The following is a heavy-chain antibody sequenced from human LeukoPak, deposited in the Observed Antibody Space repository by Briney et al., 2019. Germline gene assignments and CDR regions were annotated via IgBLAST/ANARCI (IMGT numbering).Heavy chain of an antibody. CDR2: ISSSGTTI. V-gene: IGHV3-48*01. J-gene: IGHJ4*02. CDR1: GFTFSSNS. D-gene: IGHD3-22*01. Sequence: GGPLRLSCAASGFTFSSNSMNWVRQAPGKGLEWISYISSSGTTIHYADSVRGRFSISRDNAKNSLYLQMNSLRAGDTAVYYCAGAYYYDSSGYRFDYWGQGTLVTVSS. CDR3: AGAYYYDSSGYRFDY.